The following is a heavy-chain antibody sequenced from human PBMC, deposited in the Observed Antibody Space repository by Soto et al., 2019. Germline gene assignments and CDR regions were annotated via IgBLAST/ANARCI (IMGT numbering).Heavy chain of an antibody. CDR1: GFTTRTYS. J-gene: IGHJ6*02. Sequence: GGSLRLSCVASGFTTRTYSMNWVRQAPGKGLEWVSDITTSSSFRFYADSVKGRFTISRDDAKNSLYLQMNSLRAEDTAVYYCARELDGIDVCGQGTTVPVSS. CDR3: ARELDGIDV. CDR2: ITTSSSFR. V-gene: IGHV3-21*04.